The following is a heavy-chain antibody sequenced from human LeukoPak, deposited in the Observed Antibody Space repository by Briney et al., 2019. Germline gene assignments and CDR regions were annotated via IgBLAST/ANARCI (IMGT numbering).Heavy chain of an antibody. D-gene: IGHD2-8*01. Sequence: PGGSLRLSCAASGFTLRSYGMHWVRQAPGKGLEWVAYIQNDGSNKQYADSVKGRFNISRDRSKNILYLQMNSLRAEHPAVYYCAKDRCSNGIGCYYYYMDVWGKGTTVTISS. CDR1: GFTLRSYG. CDR3: AKDRCSNGIGCYYYYMDV. J-gene: IGHJ6*03. CDR2: IQNDGSNK. V-gene: IGHV3-30*02.